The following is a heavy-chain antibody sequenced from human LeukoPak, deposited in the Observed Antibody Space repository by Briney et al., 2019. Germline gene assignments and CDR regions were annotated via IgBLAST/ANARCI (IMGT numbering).Heavy chain of an antibody. J-gene: IGHJ4*02. CDR3: VRSSGFYYGYFDY. CDR1: GGSISNGDYF. CDR2: IYYSGNT. V-gene: IGHV4-30-4*01. D-gene: IGHD3-22*01. Sequence: SETLSLTCTVSGGSISNGDYFWSWIRQPPGKGLEWIGYIYYSGNTDYSPSLKSRVTISVDTSKNQFSLKLCSVTAADTAVYFCVRSSGFYYGYFDYWGQGALVTVSS.